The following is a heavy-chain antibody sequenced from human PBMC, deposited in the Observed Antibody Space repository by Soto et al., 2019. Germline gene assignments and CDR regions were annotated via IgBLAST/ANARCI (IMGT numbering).Heavy chain of an antibody. J-gene: IGHJ5*02. CDR3: ASSTYYYDSSGYSYNWFDP. D-gene: IGHD3-22*01. CDR1: GGSISRGDYY. Sequence: SETLSLTCTVSGGSISRGDYYWIWIRQPPGKGLEWIGYIYYSGSTYYNPSLKSRVTISVDTSKNQFSLKLSSVTAADTAVYYCASSTYYYDSSGYSYNWFDPWGQGTLVTVSS. V-gene: IGHV4-30-4*01. CDR2: IYYSGST.